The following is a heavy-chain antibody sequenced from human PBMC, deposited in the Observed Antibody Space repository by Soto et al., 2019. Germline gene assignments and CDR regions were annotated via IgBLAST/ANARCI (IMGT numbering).Heavy chain of an antibody. CDR1: GFTFSNAW. J-gene: IGHJ6*03. Sequence: GGSLRLSCAASGFTFSNAWMSWVRQAPGKGLEWVGRIKSKTDGGTTDYAAPVKVRFTISRDDSKNTLYLQMNSLKTEDTAVYYCTTAVGYYYYYYMDVWGKGTTVTVSS. D-gene: IGHD1-26*01. CDR3: TTAVGYYYYYYMDV. V-gene: IGHV3-15*01. CDR2: IKSKTDGGTT.